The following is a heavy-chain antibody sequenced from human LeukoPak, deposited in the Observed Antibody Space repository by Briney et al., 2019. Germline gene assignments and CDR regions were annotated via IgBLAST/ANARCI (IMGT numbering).Heavy chain of an antibody. D-gene: IGHD3-10*01. CDR1: GFSFSTHG. CDR2: ISYDGRNE. V-gene: IGHV3-30*18. J-gene: IGHJ4*02. Sequence: GGSLRLSCAASGFSFSTHGMHWVRQAPGKGLEWVAVISYDGRNEYYADSVKGRFTISRDNAKNSLYLQMNSLRAEDTAVYYCAKRWFGELSAVSPFDYWGQGTLVTVSS. CDR3: AKRWFGELSAVSPFDY.